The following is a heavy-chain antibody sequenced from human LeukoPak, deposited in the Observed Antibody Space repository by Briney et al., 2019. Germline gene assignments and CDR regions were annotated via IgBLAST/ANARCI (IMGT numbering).Heavy chain of an antibody. CDR3: ARDGSWYYYGMDV. Sequence: GSSVKVSCKASGGTFSSYAISWVRQAPGQELEWMGGIIPIFGTANYAQKFQGRVTITADESTSTAYMELSSLRAEDTAVYYCARDGSWYYYGMDVWGQGTTVTVSS. V-gene: IGHV1-69*01. CDR2: IIPIFGTA. J-gene: IGHJ6*02. D-gene: IGHD6-13*01. CDR1: GGTFSSYA.